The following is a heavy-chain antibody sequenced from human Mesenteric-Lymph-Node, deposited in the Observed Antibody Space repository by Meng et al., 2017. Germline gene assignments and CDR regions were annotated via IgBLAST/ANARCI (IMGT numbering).Heavy chain of an antibody. J-gene: IGHJ5*02. CDR3: ARDKLTDPYYYDSSGYYYANWFDP. Sequence: GESLKISCAASGFTFSSYAMHWVRQAPGKGLEWVAVISYDGSNKYYADSVKGRFTISRDNSKNTLYLQMNSLRAEDTAVYYCARDKLTDPYYYDSSGYYYANWFDPWGQGTLVTVSS. V-gene: IGHV3-30*01. D-gene: IGHD3-22*01. CDR2: ISYDGSNK. CDR1: GFTFSSYA.